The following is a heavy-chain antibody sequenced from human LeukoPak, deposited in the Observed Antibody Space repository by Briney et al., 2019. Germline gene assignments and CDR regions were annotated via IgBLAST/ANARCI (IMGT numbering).Heavy chain of an antibody. J-gene: IGHJ4*02. CDR3: TLLGYGHDY. Sequence: SETLSLTCAVYGGSFSGYYWSWIRQPPGKGLEWIGEINHSGSTNYNPSLKSRATISVDTSKNQFSLKLSSVTAADTAVYYCTLLGYGHDYWGQGTLVTVSS. CDR1: GGSFSGYY. V-gene: IGHV4-34*01. D-gene: IGHD5-12*01. CDR2: INHSGST.